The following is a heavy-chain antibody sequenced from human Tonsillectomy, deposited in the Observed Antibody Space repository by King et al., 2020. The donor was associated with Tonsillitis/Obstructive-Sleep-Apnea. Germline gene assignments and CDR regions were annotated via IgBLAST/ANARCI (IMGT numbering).Heavy chain of an antibody. CDR1: GFTFSNYA. D-gene: IGHD3-10*01. Sequence: VQLVESGGGVVQPGRSLRLSCAASGFTFSNYAMNWVRQAPGKGPEWVAVISHDGSNAFYADSVKGRFTISRDNSKNTLYLQMNSLRAEDTAVYYCARTMVQGVIITFFDCWGQGTLVTVSS. CDR2: ISHDGSNA. CDR3: ARTMVQGVIITFFDC. V-gene: IGHV3-30*01. J-gene: IGHJ4*02.